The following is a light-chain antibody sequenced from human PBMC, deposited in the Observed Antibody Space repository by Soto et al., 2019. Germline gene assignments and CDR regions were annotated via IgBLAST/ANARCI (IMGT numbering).Light chain of an antibody. Sequence: EIVLTQSPGTLSLSPGERATLSCRASQSISASYLAWYQQKRGQAPRLLIYGASSRATGMPDRFSGSGSGTDFTLIISRLEPEDFAAYICPQYGASSGTFGQGTILEMK. CDR1: QSISASY. V-gene: IGKV3-20*01. J-gene: IGKJ2*01. CDR3: PQYGASSGT. CDR2: GAS.